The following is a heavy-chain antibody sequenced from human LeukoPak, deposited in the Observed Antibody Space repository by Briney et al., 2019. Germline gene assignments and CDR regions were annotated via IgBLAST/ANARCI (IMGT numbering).Heavy chain of an antibody. V-gene: IGHV3-66*01. CDR1: GLTVSSTY. CDR2: IYSGGST. Sequence: GGSLRLSCAASGLTVSSTYMSWVRQTPGKGLEWVSVIYSGGSTYYADSVKGRFTISRDNSKNTLYLQMNSLRAEDTAVYYCARDPLEWYFDYWGQGTLVTVSS. D-gene: IGHD3-3*01. J-gene: IGHJ4*02. CDR3: ARDPLEWYFDY.